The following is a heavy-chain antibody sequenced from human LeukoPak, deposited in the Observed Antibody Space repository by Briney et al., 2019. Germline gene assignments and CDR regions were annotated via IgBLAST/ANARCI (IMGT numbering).Heavy chain of an antibody. D-gene: IGHD6-19*01. V-gene: IGHV3-30*02. CDR2: IRNDGSNK. Sequence: PGGSLRLSCAASGFTFSSYGMHWVRQAPGKGLEWVAFIRNDGSNKYYADSVKGRFTISGDDSKNTLYLQMNSLRAEDTAVYYCAKDFRLYSGGWDYWGQGTLVIVSS. CDR1: GFTFSSYG. CDR3: AKDFRLYSGGWDY. J-gene: IGHJ4*02.